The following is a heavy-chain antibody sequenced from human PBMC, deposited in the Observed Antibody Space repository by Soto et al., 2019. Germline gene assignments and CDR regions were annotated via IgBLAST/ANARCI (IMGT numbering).Heavy chain of an antibody. CDR2: IKQDGSEK. J-gene: IGHJ4*02. V-gene: IGHV3-7*03. Sequence: VGSLRLSCAASGFTFSSYWMSWVRQAPGKGLEWVANIKQDGSEKYYVDSVKGRFTISRDNAKNSLYLQMNSLRGEDTAVFYCVTSRSLDHWGQGTLVTVSS. CDR1: GFTFSSYW. D-gene: IGHD2-2*01. CDR3: VTSRSLDH.